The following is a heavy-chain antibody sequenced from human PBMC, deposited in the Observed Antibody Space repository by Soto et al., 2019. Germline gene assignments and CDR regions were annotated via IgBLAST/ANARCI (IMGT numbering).Heavy chain of an antibody. D-gene: IGHD5-18*01. Sequence: QVQLVQSGAEVKKPGASVKVSCKASGYTFTSYGISWVRQAPGQGLEWMGWISAYNGNTNYAQKLQGRVTMTTDTSTSTAYMELRSLRSDDTAVYYCARVLLMQLRSPRYYYYGMDVWGQGTTVTVSS. CDR3: ARVLLMQLRSPRYYYYGMDV. J-gene: IGHJ6*02. CDR2: ISAYNGNT. V-gene: IGHV1-18*01. CDR1: GYTFTSYG.